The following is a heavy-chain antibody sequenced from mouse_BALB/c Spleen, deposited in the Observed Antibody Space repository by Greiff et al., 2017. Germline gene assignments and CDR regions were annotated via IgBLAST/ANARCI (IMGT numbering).Heavy chain of an antibody. CDR1: GFTFSSFG. Sequence: EVMLVESGGGLVQPGGSRKLSCAASGFTFSSFGLHWVRQAPGKGLEWVAYISSGSSTIYYADTVKGRFTISRDNPKDTLFLQVTSLRSEGTAMDYCARPRYDEAMDYWGQGTSVTVSS. V-gene: IGHV5-17*02. CDR3: ARPRYDEAMDY. J-gene: IGHJ4*01. CDR2: ISSGSSTI. D-gene: IGHD2-14*01.